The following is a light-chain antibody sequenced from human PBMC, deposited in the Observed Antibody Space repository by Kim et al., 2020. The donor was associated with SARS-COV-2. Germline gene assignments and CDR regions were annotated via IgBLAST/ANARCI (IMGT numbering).Light chain of an antibody. J-gene: IGKJ2*01. Sequence: LSPWERAPLSRMSSQSISRSLAWYQPKPAQAPRLLIYNSSNRATGIPARFSDSGSGTDFTLTISSLEPEDFAIYYCQQRSNLPRTFGQGTKLEI. CDR1: QSISRS. V-gene: IGKV3-11*01. CDR2: NSS. CDR3: QQRSNLPRT.